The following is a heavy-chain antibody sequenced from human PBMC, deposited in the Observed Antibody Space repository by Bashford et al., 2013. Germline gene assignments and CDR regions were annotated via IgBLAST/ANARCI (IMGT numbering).Heavy chain of an antibody. J-gene: IGHJ3*02. CDR1: GFTFSDYE. CDR3: ARKRFLGGFDI. V-gene: IGHV3-13*01. CDR2: ISLGGDT. D-gene: IGHD2-15*01. Sequence: GGPVRLSCAASGFTFSDYEMYWVRQSKGGSLEWVSGISLGGDTTYPGSLKGRFTISRENAKNSLYLQMDSLRAGDTAVYYCARKRFLGGFDIWGQGTMVTVSS.